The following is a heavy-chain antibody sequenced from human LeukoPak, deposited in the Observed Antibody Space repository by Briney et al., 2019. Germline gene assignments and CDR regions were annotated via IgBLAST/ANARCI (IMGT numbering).Heavy chain of an antibody. J-gene: IGHJ4*02. D-gene: IGHD1-1*01. CDR2: IYSDDGGGNT. Sequence: GGSLRLSCAASGFTFSSNYMSWVRQAPGKGLEWVSIIYSDDGGGNTYHADSVKGRFTSSRDNSKNKLYLKRNSLRAEDTAVYCCARATDWGQGTLVTVSS. CDR3: ARATD. CDR1: GFTFSSNY. V-gene: IGHV3-66*01.